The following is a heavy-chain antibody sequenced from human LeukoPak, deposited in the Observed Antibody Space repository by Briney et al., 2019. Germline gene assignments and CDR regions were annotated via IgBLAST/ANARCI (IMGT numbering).Heavy chain of an antibody. CDR3: AKDEGTMTAAY. V-gene: IGHV3-23*01. CDR1: GFTFNSYA. CDR2: ISGSGAST. D-gene: IGHD5-24*01. Sequence: GGSLRLSCKASGFTFNSYAMSWVRQAPGKGLEWVSAISGSGASTFYADSVKGRFTISRDNSRSTVHLQMNSLRAEDTAIYYCAKDEGTMTAAYWGQGTLVTVSS. J-gene: IGHJ4*02.